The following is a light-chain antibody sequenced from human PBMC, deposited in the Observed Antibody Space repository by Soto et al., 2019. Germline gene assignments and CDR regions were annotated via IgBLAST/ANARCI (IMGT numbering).Light chain of an antibody. V-gene: IGKV2-28*01. CDR1: HSLLQTNGYTY. CDR2: LTS. CDR3: MQSLQTPPWT. J-gene: IGKJ1*01. Sequence: DIVMTQSPLSLPVTPGEPASISCRSSHSLLQTNGYTYLDWYLQKPGQSPQLLIYLTSIRASGVPDRFSGSGSGTEFTLKISKVEAEDVGVYYCMQSLQTPPWTFGPGTKVDIK.